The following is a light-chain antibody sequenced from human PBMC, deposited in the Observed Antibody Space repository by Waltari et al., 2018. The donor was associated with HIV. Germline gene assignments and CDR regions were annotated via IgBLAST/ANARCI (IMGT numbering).Light chain of an antibody. Sequence: EIVLTQSPATLSLSPGERVTLSCRASQSVSSYLAWYQQKPGQATRLLIYDASNRATGNPARFSGSGSGTDFTLTISSLEPEDFAVYYCQQRSNWPPSLTFGGGTKVEIK. V-gene: IGKV3-11*01. CDR3: QQRSNWPPSLT. CDR2: DAS. J-gene: IGKJ4*01. CDR1: QSVSSY.